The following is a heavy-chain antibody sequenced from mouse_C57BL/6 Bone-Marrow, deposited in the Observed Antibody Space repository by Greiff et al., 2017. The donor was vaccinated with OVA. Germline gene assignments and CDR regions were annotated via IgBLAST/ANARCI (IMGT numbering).Heavy chain of an antibody. CDR3: ASRSYGGFAY. J-gene: IGHJ3*01. Sequence: EVQGVESGGGLVQPGGSLKLSCAASGFTFSDYGMAWVRQAPRKGPEWVAFISNLAYSIYYADTVTGRFTISRENAKNTLYLEMSSLRSEDTAMYYCASRSYGGFAYWGQGTLVTVSA. D-gene: IGHD1-1*01. V-gene: IGHV5-15*01. CDR2: ISNLAYSI. CDR1: GFTFSDYG.